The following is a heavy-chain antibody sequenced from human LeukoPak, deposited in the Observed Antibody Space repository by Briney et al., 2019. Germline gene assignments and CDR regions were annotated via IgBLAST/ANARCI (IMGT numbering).Heavy chain of an antibody. J-gene: IGHJ5*02. V-gene: IGHV4-59*01. Sequence: PSETLSLTCTASGGSIRSYYWNWIRQPPGKGLEWIGYIYYSGITNYNPSLKSRVTISVDMSKNQFSLKLSSVTAADTAVYYCARDYAGSSSWNWFDPWGQGTLVTVSS. CDR3: ARDYAGSSSWNWFDP. CDR1: GGSIRSYY. D-gene: IGHD6-13*01. CDR2: IYYSGIT.